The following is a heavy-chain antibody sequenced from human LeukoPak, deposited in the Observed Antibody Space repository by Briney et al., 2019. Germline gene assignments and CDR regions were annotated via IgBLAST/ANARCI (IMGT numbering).Heavy chain of an antibody. CDR3: ARERGLFDGPLRGGQNSYYYYYMDV. D-gene: IGHD3-9*01. J-gene: IGHJ6*03. CDR2: ISAYNGNT. CDR1: GYTFTSYG. V-gene: IGHV1-18*01. Sequence: GASVKVSCKASGYTFTSYGISWVRQAPGQGLEWMGWISAYNGNTNYAQKLQGRVTMTTDTSTSTAYMELRSLRSDDTAVYYCARERGLFDGPLRGGQNSYYYYYMDVWGKGTTVTVSS.